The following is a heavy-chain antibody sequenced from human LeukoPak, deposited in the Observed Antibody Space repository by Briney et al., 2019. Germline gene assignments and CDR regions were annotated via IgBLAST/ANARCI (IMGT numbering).Heavy chain of an antibody. D-gene: IGHD1-26*01. CDR2: INPNNGGT. Sequence: ASVTASCKASGYTFTGYYMHWVRQAPGQGLEWMGRINPNNGGTNCAQKFQGRVTMTGDTSISTAYMELSNLRSDDTAMYYCARESGSYHGNDYWGQGTLVTVSS. CDR3: ARESGSYHGNDY. V-gene: IGHV1-2*06. J-gene: IGHJ4*02. CDR1: GYTFTGYY.